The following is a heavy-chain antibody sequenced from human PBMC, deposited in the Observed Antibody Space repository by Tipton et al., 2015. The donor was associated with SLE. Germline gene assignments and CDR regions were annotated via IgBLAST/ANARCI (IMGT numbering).Heavy chain of an antibody. J-gene: IGHJ6*02. CDR1: GGSISSYY. V-gene: IGHV4-59*08. CDR3: AGRTPSAFYYYTMDV. CDR2: IYDSGST. D-gene: IGHD1-26*01. Sequence: GLVKPSETLSLTYTVSGGSISSYYWSWIRQPPGKGLEWIGYIYDSGSTNYNPSLKSRVTKSVDTSKNQFSLKPSSVTAADTAVYYCAGRTPSAFYYYTMDVWGQGTAVAVS.